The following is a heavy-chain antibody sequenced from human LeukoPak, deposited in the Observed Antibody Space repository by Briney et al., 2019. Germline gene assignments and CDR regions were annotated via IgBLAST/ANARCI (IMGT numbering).Heavy chain of an antibody. CDR1: GFTFSNYA. Sequence: PGGSPRLSCSASGFTFSNYAMHWVRQAPGRGLECISTISSTGGSTYYADSVKGRFTISRDNSKNTLYLQMNSLRDEDTAVYYCARDLFTVTTGEGYWGQGTLVTVSS. D-gene: IGHD4-17*01. CDR2: ISSTGGST. J-gene: IGHJ4*02. CDR3: ARDLFTVTTGEGY. V-gene: IGHV3-64*04.